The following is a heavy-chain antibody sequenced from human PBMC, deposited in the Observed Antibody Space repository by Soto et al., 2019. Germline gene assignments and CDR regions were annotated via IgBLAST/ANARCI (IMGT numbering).Heavy chain of an antibody. CDR2: IWYDGSNK. J-gene: IGHJ4*02. V-gene: IGHV3-33*08. Sequence: GGSLRLSCPATGFTFSSYGMHWVRQAPGKGLEWVAVIWYDGSNKYYADSVKGRFTISRDNSKNTLYLQMNSLRAEDMAVYYCARGSVGYYYDSSGYSGIDYWGQGTLVTVSS. D-gene: IGHD3-22*01. CDR1: GFTFSSYG. CDR3: ARGSVGYYYDSSGYSGIDY.